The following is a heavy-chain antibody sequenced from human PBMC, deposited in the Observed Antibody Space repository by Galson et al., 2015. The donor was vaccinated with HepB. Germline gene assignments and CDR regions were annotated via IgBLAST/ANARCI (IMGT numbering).Heavy chain of an antibody. CDR1: GFTFSSYN. CDR2: ISPDGNTI. D-gene: IGHD1-26*01. V-gene: IGHV3-30-3*01. CDR3: ARDFKWNYDY. J-gene: IGHJ4*02. Sequence: SLRLSCAASGFTFSSYNMHWVRQAPVKGLEWVAIISPDGNTIYYADSVRGRFTISRDNSKSTLFLQVDSLMPEDTALYYCARDFKWNYDYWVQGTLVTVSS.